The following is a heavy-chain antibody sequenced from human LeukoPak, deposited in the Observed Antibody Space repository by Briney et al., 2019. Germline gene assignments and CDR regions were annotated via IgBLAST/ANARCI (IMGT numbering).Heavy chain of an antibody. CDR2: IIPILGIA. CDR1: GGTFSSYA. V-gene: IGHV1-69*04. CDR3: ARLHVHGSGSD. D-gene: IGHD3-10*01. J-gene: IGHJ4*02. Sequence: VASVKVSCKASGGTFSSYAISWVRQAPGQGLEWMGRIIPILGIANYAQKFQGRVTITADKSTSTAYMELSSLRSEDTAVYYCARLHVHGSGSDWGQGTLVTVSS.